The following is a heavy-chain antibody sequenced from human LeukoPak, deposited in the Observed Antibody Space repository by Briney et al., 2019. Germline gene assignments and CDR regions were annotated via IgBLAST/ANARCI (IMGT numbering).Heavy chain of an antibody. CDR1: GFTFNHYV. J-gene: IGHJ5*02. D-gene: IGHD3-16*01. CDR3: ARDQMGGITRSGWFDP. V-gene: IGHV3-33*01. Sequence: PGGSLRLSCAASGFTFNHYVMHWVRQAPGKRLEWVAVIWYDGSNKYYADSVKGRFTIARDDSKNTVYLQMNSLRAEDTGVYYCARDQMGGITRSGWFDPWGQRSPVTVSS. CDR2: IWYDGSNK.